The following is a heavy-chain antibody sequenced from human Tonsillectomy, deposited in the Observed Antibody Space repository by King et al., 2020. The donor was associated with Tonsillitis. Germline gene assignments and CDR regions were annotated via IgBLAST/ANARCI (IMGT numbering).Heavy chain of an antibody. CDR1: GGTFSNYA. V-gene: IGHV1-69*06. CDR3: ARENDSSGGAFEI. CDR2: IIPMFGTT. J-gene: IGHJ3*02. Sequence: QLVQSGAEVKKPGSSVKVSGKASGGTFSNYAVSWVRQAPGQGLEWMGGIIPMFGTTNYAQKFQGRVTITADKSTSTVYMELSSLRSEDTAVYYCARENDSSGGAFEIWGQGTMVAVSS. D-gene: IGHD3-22*01.